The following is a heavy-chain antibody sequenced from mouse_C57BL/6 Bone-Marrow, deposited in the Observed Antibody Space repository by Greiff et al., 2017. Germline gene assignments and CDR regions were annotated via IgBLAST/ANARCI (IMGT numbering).Heavy chain of an antibody. D-gene: IGHD3-3*01. CDR1: GFTFSDYG. Sequence: EVMLVESGGGLVKPGGSLKLSCAASGFTFSDYGMHWVRQAPEKGLEWVAYISSGSSTIYYADTVKGRFTISRDNAKNTLFLQMTSVRSEDTAMYNCAGGEGLFDYWGQGTTLTVSS. J-gene: IGHJ2*01. CDR2: ISSGSSTI. V-gene: IGHV5-17*01. CDR3: AGGEGLFDY.